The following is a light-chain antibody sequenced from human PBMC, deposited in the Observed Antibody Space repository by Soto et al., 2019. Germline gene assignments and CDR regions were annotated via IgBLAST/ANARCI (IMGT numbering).Light chain of an antibody. Sequence: QSVLTQPASVSGSPGQSITISCTGTSSDVGSYIYVSWYQHHPGEAPKLMIYDVSNRPSGVSNRFSGSKSGNTASLTISGLQAEDEAEYYCVSYTTFSSYVFGTGTKVTVL. V-gene: IGLV2-14*01. J-gene: IGLJ1*01. CDR1: SSDVGSYIY. CDR3: VSYTTFSSYV. CDR2: DVS.